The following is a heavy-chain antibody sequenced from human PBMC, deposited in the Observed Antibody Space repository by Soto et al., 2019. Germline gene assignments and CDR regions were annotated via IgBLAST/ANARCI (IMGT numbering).Heavy chain of an antibody. J-gene: IGHJ4*02. CDR3: VVSRCWGAFHY. CDR1: GYTFTTYA. CDR2: INANIGNP. D-gene: IGHD6-13*01. V-gene: IGHV1-3*01. Sequence: QVLLVQSGAEVKKPGASVQISCKASGYTFTTYAMHWVRQAPGQRLEWMGSINANIGNPKYSQRFQGGATFTRDTSATTGYMDLSSLISEDTAVYYCVVSRCWGAFHYWGQGTLVTVSS.